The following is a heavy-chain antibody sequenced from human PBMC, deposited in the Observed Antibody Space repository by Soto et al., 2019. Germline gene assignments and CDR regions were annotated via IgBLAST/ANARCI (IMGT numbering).Heavy chain of an antibody. CDR1: GGSISSGGYY. V-gene: IGHV4-31*03. D-gene: IGHD2-8*01. Sequence: LSLTCTVSGGSISSGGYYWSWIRQHPGKGLEWIGYIYYSGSTYYNPSLKSRVTISVDTSKNQFSLKLSSVTAADTAVYYCARDRRYCTNGVCYTTAFDIWGQGTMVTVSS. CDR3: ARDRRYCTNGVCYTTAFDI. CDR2: IYYSGST. J-gene: IGHJ3*02.